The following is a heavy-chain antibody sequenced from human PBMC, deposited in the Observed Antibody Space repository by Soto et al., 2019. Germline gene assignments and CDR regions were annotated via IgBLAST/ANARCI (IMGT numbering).Heavy chain of an antibody. D-gene: IGHD6-19*01. CDR1: GFTFSSYG. CDR2: ISYDGSNK. CDR3: AKDSRSSGWAGEFDY. Sequence: PGGSLRLSCAASGFTFSSYGMHWVRQAPGKGLEWVAVISYDGSNKYYADSVKGRFTISRDNSKNTLYLQMNSLRAEDTAVYYCAKDSRSSGWAGEFDYWGQGTLVTVSS. V-gene: IGHV3-30*18. J-gene: IGHJ4*02.